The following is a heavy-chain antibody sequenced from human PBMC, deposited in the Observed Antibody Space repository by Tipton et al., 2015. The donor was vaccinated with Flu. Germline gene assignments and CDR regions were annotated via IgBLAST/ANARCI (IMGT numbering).Heavy chain of an antibody. Sequence: QLVQSGAEVKKPGASVKVSYKASGYTFTGYYMHWVRQAPGQGLEWMGWINPNSGGTNYAQKFQGRVTMTRDTSISTAYMELSRLRSDDSAVFYCARDGWDIYYDSSGYYYGWFAPWGQGTLVPVSS. D-gene: IGHD3-22*01. CDR2: INPNSGGT. CDR1: GYTFTGYY. CDR3: ARDGWDIYYDSSGYYYGWFAP. V-gene: IGHV1-2*02. J-gene: IGHJ5*02.